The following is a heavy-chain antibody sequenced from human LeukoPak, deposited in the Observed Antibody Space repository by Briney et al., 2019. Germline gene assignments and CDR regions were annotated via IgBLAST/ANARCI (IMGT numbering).Heavy chain of an antibody. CDR2: INSDGSST. D-gene: IGHD1-26*01. CDR1: GFTFSSYW. J-gene: IGHJ3*02. V-gene: IGHV3-74*01. CDR3: ASLKVGPDAFDI. Sequence: GGSLRLSCAASGFTFSSYWMHWVRQAPGKGLVWVSRINSDGSSTSYADSVKGRFAISRDNAKNTLYLQMNSLRAEDTAVYYCASLKVGPDAFDIWGQGTMVTVSS.